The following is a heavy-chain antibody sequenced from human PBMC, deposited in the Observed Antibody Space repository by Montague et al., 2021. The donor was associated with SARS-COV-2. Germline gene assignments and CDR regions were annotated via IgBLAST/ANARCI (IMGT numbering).Heavy chain of an antibody. J-gene: IGHJ3*02. D-gene: IGHD3-3*01. V-gene: IGHV4-31*03. CDR3: ARAQSEWLGVINAFDI. CDR1: GGSISSGGYY. CDR2: IYYSGST. Sequence: TLSLTCTVSGGSISSGGYYWSWIRQHPGKGLEWIGYIYYSGSTYYNPSLKSRVTISVDTSKNQFSLKLSFVTAADTAVYYCARAQSEWLGVINAFDIWGQGTMVTVSS.